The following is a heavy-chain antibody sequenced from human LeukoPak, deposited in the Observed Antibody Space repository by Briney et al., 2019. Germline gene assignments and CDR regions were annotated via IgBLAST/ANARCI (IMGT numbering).Heavy chain of an antibody. CDR3: AKDLGRYRNNFFDY. CDR1: GYTFTAYY. D-gene: IGHD1-26*01. V-gene: IGHV1-2*02. CDR2: INTNTGGT. J-gene: IGHJ4*02. Sequence: VASVKVSCKASGYTFTAYYIHLLRQAPGQGLEWMGWINTNTGGTNYAQNFQGRVTMTRDTSISTAYMELSRLTSDDTAVYYCAKDLGRYRNNFFDYWGQGNLVTVSS.